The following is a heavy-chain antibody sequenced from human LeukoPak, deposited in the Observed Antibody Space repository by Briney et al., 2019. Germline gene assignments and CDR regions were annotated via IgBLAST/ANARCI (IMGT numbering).Heavy chain of an antibody. V-gene: IGHV4-59*01. CDR2: IYYSGST. D-gene: IGHD3-22*01. Sequence: ASETLSLTCTVSGGSISSYYWTWIRQPPGKGLEWIGYIYYSGSTNYNPYLKSRVTISVDTSKNQFSLKLSSVTAADTAVYYCARGRINYYDSSGYQLRGWFDPWGQGTLVAVSS. CDR3: ARGRINYYDSSGYQLRGWFDP. J-gene: IGHJ5*02. CDR1: GGSISSYY.